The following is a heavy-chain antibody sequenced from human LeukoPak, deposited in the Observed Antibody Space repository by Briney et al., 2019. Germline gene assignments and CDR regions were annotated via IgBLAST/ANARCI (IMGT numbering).Heavy chain of an antibody. V-gene: IGHV1-8*01. Sequence: ASVKVSCKASGYTFTSYDINWVQQATGQGLEWMGWMNPNSGNTGYAQKFQGRVTMTRNTSISTAYMELSSLRSEDTAVYYCARGGQWLRYFDYWGQGTLVTVSS. D-gene: IGHD6-19*01. CDR2: MNPNSGNT. J-gene: IGHJ4*02. CDR3: ARGGQWLRYFDY. CDR1: GYTFTSYD.